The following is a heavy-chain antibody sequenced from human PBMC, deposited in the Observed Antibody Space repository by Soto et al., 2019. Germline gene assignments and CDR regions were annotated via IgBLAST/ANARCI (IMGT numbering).Heavy chain of an antibody. V-gene: IGHV3-23*01. J-gene: IGHJ6*02. CDR3: AKRGSHYDSSDYYPPRGTNYYYYYGMDV. CDR1: GFTFSGYA. D-gene: IGHD3-22*01. Sequence: GGSLRLSCAASGFTFSGYAMSWVRQAPGKGLEWVSTIKGSGVNIYYADSVNGRLTISIYNSKYTLYLQMNSLRAEDTAVYYYAKRGSHYDSSDYYPPRGTNYYYYYGMDVWGQGTTVTVSS. CDR2: IKGSGVNI.